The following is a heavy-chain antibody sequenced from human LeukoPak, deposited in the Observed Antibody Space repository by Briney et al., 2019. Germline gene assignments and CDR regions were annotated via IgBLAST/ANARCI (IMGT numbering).Heavy chain of an antibody. CDR2: IKHGGGT. Sequence: TSETLSLTCGVYGASFSAYFWNWVRQSPGKGLEWIGEIKHGGGTNYNPSLKSRVTISVDTSKNQFSLKLSSVTAADTAVYYCARHLGDTAMVLYYFDYWGQGTLVTVSS. CDR3: ARHLGDTAMVLYYFDY. D-gene: IGHD5-18*01. V-gene: IGHV4-34*01. CDR1: GASFSAYF. J-gene: IGHJ4*02.